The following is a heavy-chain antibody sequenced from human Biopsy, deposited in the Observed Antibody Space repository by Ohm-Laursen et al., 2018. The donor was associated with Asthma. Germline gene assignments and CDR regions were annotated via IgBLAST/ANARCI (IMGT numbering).Heavy chain of an antibody. J-gene: IGHJ4*02. CDR2: IIPLIGTP. D-gene: IGHD3-22*01. V-gene: IGHV1-69*13. Sequence: SVKASCQASGGTFTTYSISWVRQAPGQGLVWLGGIIPLIGTPNYAQKFQGRVTITADASTNTAYMDLSSLRSEDTAVYYCASPLGDYYDSSGYYYASLGYWGLGTLVIVSS. CDR1: GGTFTTYS. CDR3: ASPLGDYYDSSGYYYASLGY.